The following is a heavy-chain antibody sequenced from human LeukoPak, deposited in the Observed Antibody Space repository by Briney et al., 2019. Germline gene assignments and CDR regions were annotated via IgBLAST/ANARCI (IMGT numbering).Heavy chain of an antibody. CDR3: ARGAPYISGWYNAFDF. Sequence: SETLSLTCSVSGASIIHYYWSWIRQPPGKGLEWIGYIYYSGSTTYNPSLKSRVTISLDTSKNQFSLNLSSVTTADTAVYYCARGAPYISGWYNAFDFWGQGTMVTVSS. CDR2: IYYSGST. V-gene: IGHV4-59*01. CDR1: GASIIHYY. D-gene: IGHD6-19*01. J-gene: IGHJ3*01.